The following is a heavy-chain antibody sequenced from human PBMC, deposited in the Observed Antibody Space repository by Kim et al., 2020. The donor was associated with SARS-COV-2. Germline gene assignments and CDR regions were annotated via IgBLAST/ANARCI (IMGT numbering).Heavy chain of an antibody. Sequence: SGPTLVNPTQTLTLTCSFSGFSLTTSGMCVTWIRQPPGKALEWLAMIDWDGDKHYSTSLRSRLTISKDNSKSQVILTMTNMDPVDTATFYCALIRRDSGSGYRKIDQWGRGTLVTVSS. CDR2: IDWDGDK. D-gene: IGHD3-22*01. CDR3: ALIRRDSGSGYRKIDQ. V-gene: IGHV2-70*13. J-gene: IGHJ4*02. CDR1: GFSLTTSGMC.